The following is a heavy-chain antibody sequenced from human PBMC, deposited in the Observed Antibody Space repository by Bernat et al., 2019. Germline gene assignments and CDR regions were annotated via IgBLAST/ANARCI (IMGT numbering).Heavy chain of an antibody. J-gene: IGHJ4*02. CDR2: INHSGST. CDR1: GGSFSGYY. Sequence: QVQLQQWGAGLLKPSETLSLTCAVYGGSFSGYYWSWIRQPPGKGLEWIGEINHSGSTNYNPSLKSRVTISVDTSKNQFSLKLSSVTDADTAVYYCASSDMTTVTSGDYWGQGTLVTVSS. V-gene: IGHV4-34*01. D-gene: IGHD4-17*01. CDR3: ASSDMTTVTSGDY.